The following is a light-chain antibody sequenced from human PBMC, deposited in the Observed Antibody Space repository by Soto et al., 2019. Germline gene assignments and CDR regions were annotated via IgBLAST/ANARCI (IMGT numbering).Light chain of an antibody. CDR1: QSVSNN. Sequence: EIVLTQSPGTLSLSPGGRATLSCRASQSVSNNYLAWYQQKPGQAPRLPIYGASTRATGIPARFSGSGSGTEFTLTISSLQSEDFAVYYCLHYNTWPWTFGQETKVDIK. CDR2: GAS. J-gene: IGKJ1*01. V-gene: IGKV3-15*01. CDR3: LHYNTWPWT.